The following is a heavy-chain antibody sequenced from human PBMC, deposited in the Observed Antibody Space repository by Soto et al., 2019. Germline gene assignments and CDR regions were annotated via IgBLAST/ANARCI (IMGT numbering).Heavy chain of an antibody. Sequence: QVQLVESGGGVVQPGGSLRLSCAASGFIFSDCGMQWFRQAPGKGLEWVAFISYDAYNQYYADSVKGRFTISRDNAENSVDLQMTSLRAEDTAVYYCARVGANKVWNIAPRPKGYFFDYWGQGTLVTVSS. V-gene: IGHV3-30*03. CDR2: ISYDAYNQ. J-gene: IGHJ4*02. CDR3: ARVGANKVWNIAPRPKGYFFDY. D-gene: IGHD6-6*01. CDR1: GFIFSDCG.